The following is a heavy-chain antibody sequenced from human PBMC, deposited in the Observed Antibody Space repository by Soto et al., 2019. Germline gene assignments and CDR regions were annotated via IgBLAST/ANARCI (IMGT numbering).Heavy chain of an antibody. CDR2: ISFSSSYI. D-gene: IGHD2-15*01. Sequence: GSLRLSCAASGFTFSNFPMNWVRQAPGKGLEWVSSISFSSSYIKYADSVKGRFTISRDNAKNSPYLQMDSLRAEDTAVYYCAREGAYCRGGSCLDFDYWGQGAQVTV. J-gene: IGHJ4*02. CDR1: GFTFSNFP. V-gene: IGHV3-21*01. CDR3: AREGAYCRGGSCLDFDY.